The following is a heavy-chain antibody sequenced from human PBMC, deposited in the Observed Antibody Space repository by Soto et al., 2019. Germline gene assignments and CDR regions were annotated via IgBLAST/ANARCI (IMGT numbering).Heavy chain of an antibody. CDR1: GFTFSTYA. V-gene: IGHV3-23*01. CDR2: TSGSGGST. Sequence: VQLLESGGGLVQPGGSLRLSCAASGFTFSTYAMSWVRQAPGKGLEWVSGTSGSGGSTYYADSVKGRFTISRDNPKSTLYLQMNSLKAEDTAVYYCAKDGALERYLVCYMDVWGKGTTVTVSS. CDR3: AKDGALERYLVCYMDV. J-gene: IGHJ6*03. D-gene: IGHD1-1*01.